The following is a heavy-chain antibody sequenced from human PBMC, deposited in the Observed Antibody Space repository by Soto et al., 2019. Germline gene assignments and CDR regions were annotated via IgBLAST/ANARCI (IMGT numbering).Heavy chain of an antibody. CDR3: ARDKGVAATQSGYYYYMDV. D-gene: IGHD2-15*01. V-gene: IGHV4-4*02. CDR1: SGSISSSNW. Sequence: PSEALSLTCAVSSGSISSSNWWGWVRPPPGKGLEGIGEIYHSGSTNYNPSLKSRVTISVDKSKNQFSLKLSSVTAADTAVYYCARDKGVAATQSGYYYYMDVWGKGTTVTVSS. CDR2: IYHSGST. J-gene: IGHJ6*03.